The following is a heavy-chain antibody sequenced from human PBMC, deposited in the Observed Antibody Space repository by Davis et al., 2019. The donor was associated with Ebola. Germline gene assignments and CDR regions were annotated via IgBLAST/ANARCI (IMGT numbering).Heavy chain of an antibody. J-gene: IGHJ6*04. CDR1: GFTVSSNY. Sequence: GESLKISCAASGFTVSSNYMSWVRQAPGKGLEWVSVIYSGGSTYYADSVKGRFTISRDNSKNTLYLQMNSLRAEDTAVYYCARGIVWERSVDVWGKGTTVTVSS. CDR2: IYSGGST. D-gene: IGHD1-26*01. V-gene: IGHV3-53*01. CDR3: ARGIVWERSVDV.